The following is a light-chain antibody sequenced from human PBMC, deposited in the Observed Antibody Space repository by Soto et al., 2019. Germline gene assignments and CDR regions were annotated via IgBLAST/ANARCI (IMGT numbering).Light chain of an antibody. J-gene: IGKJ4*01. CDR1: QSISSS. CDR2: GAS. CDR3: QQYSSWPPFT. V-gene: IGKV3-15*01. Sequence: EIVMTQSPATLSVSPGERATLSCRASQSISSSLAWYQQKPGQAPRFLIYGASTRATGVPARFSGTGSGTEFTLTISSLQSEDFAVYYCQQYSSWPPFTFDGGTKVEIK.